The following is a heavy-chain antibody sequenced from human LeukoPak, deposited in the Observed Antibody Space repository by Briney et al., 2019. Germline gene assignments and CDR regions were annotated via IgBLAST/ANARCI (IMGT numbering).Heavy chain of an antibody. D-gene: IGHD2-8*01. CDR2: INPSGGST. Sequence: ASVKVSCKASEYIFTSYYMHWVRQAPGQGLEWMGIINPSGGSTSYAQKFQGRVTMTRDTSTSTVYMELSSLRSEDTAVYYCASGVASSALADYFDYWGQGTLVTVSS. CDR3: ASGVASSALADYFDY. J-gene: IGHJ4*02. CDR1: EYIFTSYY. V-gene: IGHV1-46*01.